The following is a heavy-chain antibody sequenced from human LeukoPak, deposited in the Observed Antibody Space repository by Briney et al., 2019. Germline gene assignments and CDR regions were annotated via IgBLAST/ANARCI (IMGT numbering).Heavy chain of an antibody. CDR1: GGSVRSSSYY. D-gene: IGHD3-10*01. J-gene: IGHJ4*02. CDR3: ARDRGVPRPYYFDQ. Sequence: SETLSLTCTVTGGSVRSSSYYWGCIRQPPGKGLEWIGSVHYNGSTCYNPSLGGRVIMSIDTSKNQFSLKLTSVTAADTAMYYCARDRGVPRPYYFDQWGQGTLVTVSS. CDR2: VHYNGST. V-gene: IGHV4-39*07.